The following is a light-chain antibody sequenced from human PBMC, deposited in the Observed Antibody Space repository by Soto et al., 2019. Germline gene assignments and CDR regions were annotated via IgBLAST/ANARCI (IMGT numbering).Light chain of an antibody. CDR3: QQLFDSPIT. CDR1: QSISNY. J-gene: IGKJ5*01. V-gene: IGKV1-9*01. CDR2: AAS. Sequence: DIQLTQSPSSLSASVGDRVSISCRASQSISNYLNWYQQKPGKAPKVLIYAASNFQSGVPSRFSGTVSGTEFSLTITSLQPEDFATYYCQQLFDSPITFGQGTRLEIK.